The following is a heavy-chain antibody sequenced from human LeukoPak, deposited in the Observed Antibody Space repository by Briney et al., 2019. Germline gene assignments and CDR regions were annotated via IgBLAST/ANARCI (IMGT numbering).Heavy chain of an antibody. J-gene: IGHJ4*02. CDR2: MFYNGAT. CDR1: GASFNSSTYY. Sequence: SETLSLTCTVSGASFNSSTYYWGWIRQPPGKGLEWIGSMFYNGATKSNPSLSSRVTMSIDTSKNQFSLKLRSVTAADTAVYYCAREARFALPVVGSGDYWGQGTLVTVSS. D-gene: IGHD6-19*01. V-gene: IGHV4-39*07. CDR3: AREARFALPVVGSGDY.